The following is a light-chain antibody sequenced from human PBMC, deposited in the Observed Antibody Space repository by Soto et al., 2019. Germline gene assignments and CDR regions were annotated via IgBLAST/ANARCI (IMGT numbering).Light chain of an antibody. V-gene: IGLV3-21*04. CDR2: YDS. J-gene: IGLJ1*01. CDR1: NIGSKS. Sequence: SYELTQPPSVSVAPGKTARITCGGNNIGSKSVHWYQQKPGQAPVLVIYYDSDRPSGIPERFSGSNSGNTATLTISRVEAGDEADYYCQVWDSSSDHPSVLGTGTKVTVL. CDR3: QVWDSSSDHPSV.